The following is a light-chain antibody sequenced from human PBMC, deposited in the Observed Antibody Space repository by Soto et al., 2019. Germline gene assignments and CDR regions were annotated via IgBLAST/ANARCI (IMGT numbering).Light chain of an antibody. CDR3: AAWDGSLNNVL. J-gene: IGLJ2*01. V-gene: IGLV1-44*01. Sequence: QSVLTQPPSASGTPGQRVTISCSGSGSSIGTNTVNWYRQLPGTAPKLLIYGDNQRPSGVPDRFSGSKSGTSASLAISGLQSEDEAEYYCAAWDGSLNNVLFGGGTQLPVL. CDR1: GSSIGTNT. CDR2: GDN.